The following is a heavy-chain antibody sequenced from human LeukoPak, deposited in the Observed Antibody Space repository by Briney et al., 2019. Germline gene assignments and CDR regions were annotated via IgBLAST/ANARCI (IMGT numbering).Heavy chain of an antibody. J-gene: IGHJ4*02. CDR2: ISWNSGST. Sequence: PGGSLRLSCAASGFTFDDYAMHWGRQAPGKGLEWVSGISWNSGSTVYVDSVKGRFTISRDNAKNSLYLQMYSLRPEDMALYYCVRDVSLGFCSGGACSAHFDYWGQGTLVIVSS. D-gene: IGHD2-15*01. CDR3: VRDVSLGFCSGGACSAHFDY. CDR1: GFTFDDYA. V-gene: IGHV3-9*03.